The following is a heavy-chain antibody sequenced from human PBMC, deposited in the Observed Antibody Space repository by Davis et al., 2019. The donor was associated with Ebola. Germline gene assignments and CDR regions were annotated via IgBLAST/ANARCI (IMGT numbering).Heavy chain of an antibody. CDR3: ARDHGANDY. J-gene: IGHJ4*02. Sequence: ASVKVSCKASGYTFTSYAMNWVRQAPGQGLEWMGWINPHNGNTNYAQNVQGRVTMTTDTSTSTAYMEVGSLRSDDTAVYYCARDHGANDYWGQGTLVTVSS. D-gene: IGHD4-17*01. CDR2: INPHNGNT. CDR1: GYTFTSYA. V-gene: IGHV1-18*01.